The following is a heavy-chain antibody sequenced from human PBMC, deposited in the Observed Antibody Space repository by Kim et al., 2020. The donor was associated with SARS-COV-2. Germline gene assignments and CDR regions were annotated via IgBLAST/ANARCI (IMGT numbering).Heavy chain of an antibody. J-gene: IGHJ4*02. CDR3: ARDRGDYYGSGSYYNGCYFDY. CDR2: IYYSGST. Sequence: SETLSLTCTVSGGSISSYYWSWIRQPPGKGLEWIGYIYYSGSTNYNPSLKSRVTISVDTSKNQFSLKLSSVTAADTAVYYCARDRGDYYGSGSYYNGCYFDYWGQGTLVTVSS. V-gene: IGHV4-59*01. CDR1: GGSISSYY. D-gene: IGHD3-10*01.